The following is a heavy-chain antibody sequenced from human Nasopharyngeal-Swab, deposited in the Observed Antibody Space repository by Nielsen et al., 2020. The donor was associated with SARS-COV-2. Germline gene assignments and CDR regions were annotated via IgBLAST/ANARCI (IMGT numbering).Heavy chain of an antibody. Sequence: GESLKISCIASGFSFNNYGMHWVRQAPGKGLEWVAIISYEGSIKHYADYVEGRFTISRDASKNTLYLQMNSLRPEDTAVYYCARRKEILWLGSQRHGMDVWGQGTTVTVSS. CDR2: ISYEGSIK. CDR3: ARRKEILWLGSQRHGMDV. CDR1: GFSFNNYG. V-gene: IGHV3-30*03. D-gene: IGHD3-10*01. J-gene: IGHJ6*02.